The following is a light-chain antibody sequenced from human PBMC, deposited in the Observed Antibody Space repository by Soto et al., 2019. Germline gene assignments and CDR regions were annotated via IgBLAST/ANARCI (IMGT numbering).Light chain of an antibody. V-gene: IGLV2-8*01. J-gene: IGLJ1*01. Sequence: QSVLTQPPSASGSPGQSVTISCTGTSSDVGGYNYVSWYQQHPGKAPKLMIYDVSKRPSGVPDRFSGSKSGNTASLTISGLQAEDEADYYCCSYAASNTFVFGTGTKLTVL. CDR2: DVS. CDR3: CSYAASNTFV. CDR1: SSDVGGYNY.